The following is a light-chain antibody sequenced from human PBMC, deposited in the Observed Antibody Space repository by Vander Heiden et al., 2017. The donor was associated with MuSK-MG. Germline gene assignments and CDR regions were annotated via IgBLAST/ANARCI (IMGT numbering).Light chain of an antibody. CDR3: QQYDNGPPFT. CDR1: QDISNY. J-gene: IGKJ3*01. V-gene: IGKV1-33*01. Sequence: DIQMTQSPCSLSASVGDRVTITCQASQDISNYLNWYQQKPGEAPKLLIYDAVNLKTGVPSRCRGSGAGTDFTFTISSLQPEDIVTYYCQQYDNGPPFTFGPGTKVEIK. CDR2: DAV.